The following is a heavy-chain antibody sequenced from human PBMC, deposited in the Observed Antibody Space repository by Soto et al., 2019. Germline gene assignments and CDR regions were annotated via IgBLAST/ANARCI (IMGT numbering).Heavy chain of an antibody. CDR2: MNFNSGNT. CDR1: GYTFSTHD. J-gene: IGHJ6*03. CDR3: AVAVVPTSIHYYYYMDV. V-gene: IGHV1-8*01. D-gene: IGHD2-2*01. Sequence: QVQLVQSGAEVRKPGAPVRVSCKASGYTFSTHDINWVRQAPGQGLEWMGWMNFNSGNTGYAQKFQGRVTMTRDTSISTAYMELSSLSSEDTAVYHCAVAVVPTSIHYYYYMDVWGKGATVTVSS.